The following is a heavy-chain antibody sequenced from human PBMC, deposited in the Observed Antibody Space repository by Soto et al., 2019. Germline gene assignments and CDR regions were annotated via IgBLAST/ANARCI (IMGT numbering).Heavy chain of an antibody. CDR2: ISSSSSTI. V-gene: IGHV3-48*01. CDR1: GFTFSSYS. D-gene: IGHD6-19*01. CDR3: ARDDEYSSGWYKFPDC. Sequence: EVQLVESGGGLVQPGGSLRLSCAASGFTFSSYSMNWVRQAPGKGLEWVSYISSSSSTIYYADSVKGRFTISRDNAKNSLYMQMNSLRAEDTAVYYCARDDEYSSGWYKFPDCRGQGTLVTVSS. J-gene: IGHJ4*02.